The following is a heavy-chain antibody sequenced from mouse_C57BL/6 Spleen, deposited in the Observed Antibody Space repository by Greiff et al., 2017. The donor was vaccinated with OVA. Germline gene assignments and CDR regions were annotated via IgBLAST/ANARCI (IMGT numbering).Heavy chain of an antibody. CDR2: INPSNGGT. CDR3: AREDYYGSSWDFDY. Sequence: QVHVKQPGTELVKPGASVKLSCKASGYTFTSYWMHWVKQRPGQGLEWIGNINPSNGGTNYNEKFKSKATLTVDKSSSTAYMQLSSLTSEDSAVYYCAREDYYGSSWDFDYWGQGTTLTVSS. V-gene: IGHV1-53*01. J-gene: IGHJ2*01. CDR1: GYTFTSYW. D-gene: IGHD1-1*01.